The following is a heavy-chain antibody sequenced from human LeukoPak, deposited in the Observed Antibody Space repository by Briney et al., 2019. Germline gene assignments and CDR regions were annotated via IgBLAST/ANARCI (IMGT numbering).Heavy chain of an antibody. CDR2: ISGSGSGGST. CDR3: AKGNFTIWDY. Sequence: GGSLRLSCAASGFTFSSSAMSWVRQAPGKGLEWVSSISGSGSGGSTYYADSVKGRFTISRDNSKNTLYLQMNSLRAEDTAVYYCAKGNFTIWDYWGQGTLVTVSS. J-gene: IGHJ4*02. D-gene: IGHD3-9*01. CDR1: GFTFSSSA. V-gene: IGHV3-23*01.